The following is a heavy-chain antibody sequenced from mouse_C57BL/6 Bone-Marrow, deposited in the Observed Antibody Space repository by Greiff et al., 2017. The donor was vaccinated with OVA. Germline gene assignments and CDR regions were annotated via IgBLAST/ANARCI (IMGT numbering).Heavy chain of an antibody. J-gene: IGHJ3*01. V-gene: IGHV1-26*01. CDR3: ARTLYCYGSRYHFAY. CDR1: GYTFTDYY. CDR2: INPNNGGT. D-gene: IGHD1-1*01. Sequence: EVKLQQSGPELVKPGASVKISCKASGYTFTDYYMNWVKQSHGKSLEWIGDINPNNGGTSYNQKFKGKATLTVDKSSSTADMELRSLPSEDSAVYYCARTLYCYGSRYHFAYWGQGTLVTVSA.